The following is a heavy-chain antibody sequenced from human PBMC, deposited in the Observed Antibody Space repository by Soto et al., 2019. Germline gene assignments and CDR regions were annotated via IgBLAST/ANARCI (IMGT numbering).Heavy chain of an antibody. CDR3: ARGGWSSCSGGNCYSDY. D-gene: IGHD2-15*01. CDR1: GFTFSRNA. CDR2: ISGSGGTT. Sequence: EVQLLESGGGLVQPGGSLRLSCAASGFTFSRNAMSWVRQAPGKGLEWVSGISGSGGTTHYADSVKGRFTISRDNSKNTLYRQMISLRVEVTAVYYCARGGWSSCSGGNCYSDYWGQGTLVTVSS. J-gene: IGHJ4*02. V-gene: IGHV3-23*01.